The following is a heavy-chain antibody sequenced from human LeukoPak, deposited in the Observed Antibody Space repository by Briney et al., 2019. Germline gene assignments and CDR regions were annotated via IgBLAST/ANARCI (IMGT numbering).Heavy chain of an antibody. CDR1: GGSISSGGYY. J-gene: IGHJ5*02. Sequence: SHTLSLTCTVSGGSISSGGYYWSWIRQPPGKGLEWIGYIYYGERTYYTPSLKSRVPISGDTSKNQFSLKLSSVTAADTAVYYCVRGRGRIRGIFWSGYSQTNWFDPWGQGTLVTVSS. CDR2: IYYGERT. D-gene: IGHD3-3*01. CDR3: VRGRGRIRGIFWSGYSQTNWFDP. V-gene: IGHV4-31*03.